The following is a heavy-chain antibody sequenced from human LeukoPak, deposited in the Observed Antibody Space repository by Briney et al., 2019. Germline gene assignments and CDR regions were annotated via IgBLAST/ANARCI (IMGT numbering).Heavy chain of an antibody. Sequence: PSETLSLTCAVSGASLSSSNWWSWVRQPPGKGLEWIGEIYHSGSTNYNPSLKSRVTISVDKSKNQFSLKLSSVTAADTAVYYCARVTKGYYDSSGYRDYWGQGTLVTVSS. CDR3: ARVTKGYYDSSGYRDY. CDR2: IYHSGST. CDR1: GASLSSSNW. J-gene: IGHJ4*02. D-gene: IGHD3-22*01. V-gene: IGHV4-4*02.